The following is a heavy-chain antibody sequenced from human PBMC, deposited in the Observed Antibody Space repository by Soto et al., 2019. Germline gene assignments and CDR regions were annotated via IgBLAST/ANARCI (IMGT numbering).Heavy chain of an antibody. J-gene: IGHJ6*02. V-gene: IGHV5-51*01. D-gene: IGHD3-16*02. CDR3: ARHRSLIPKRMDV. Sequence: PGESLQISCKGSGYSFTSYWIGWVRQMPGKGLEWMGIIYPGDSDTRYSPSFQGQVTISADKSISTAYLQWSSLKASDTAMYYCARHRSLIPKRMDVWGQGTTVTVSS. CDR2: IYPGDSDT. CDR1: GYSFTSYW.